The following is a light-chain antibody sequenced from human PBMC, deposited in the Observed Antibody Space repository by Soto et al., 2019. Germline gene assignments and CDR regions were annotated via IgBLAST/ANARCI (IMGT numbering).Light chain of an antibody. CDR2: GAS. CDR1: QNVDSNY. Sequence: EIVLTHSPGTLSLSPVEVATLSFSSSQNVDSNYLAWYQQKPGQAPRIILFGASGRATGIPDRFSGSGSGTDFTLTISRLEPEDFAVYYCQQYGSLSWKFGQGTKVDIK. CDR3: QQYGSLSWK. J-gene: IGKJ1*01. V-gene: IGKV3-20*01.